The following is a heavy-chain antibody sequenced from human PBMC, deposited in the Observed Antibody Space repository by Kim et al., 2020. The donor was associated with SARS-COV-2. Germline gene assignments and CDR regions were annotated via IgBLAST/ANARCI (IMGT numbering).Heavy chain of an antibody. V-gene: IGHV3-15*01. Sequence: GGSLRLSCAASGFTFSNPWMSWVRQAPGKGLEWVGRIKSKTDGGTTDYAAPVKGRVTISRDDSENTRYLQMNSLKTEETAVCYCTTGQVPAAINYYYYGMDVWGKGATVTVSS. D-gene: IGHD2-2*01. CDR2: IKSKTDGGTT. J-gene: IGHJ6*04. CDR3: TTGQVPAAINYYYYGMDV. CDR1: GFTFSNPW.